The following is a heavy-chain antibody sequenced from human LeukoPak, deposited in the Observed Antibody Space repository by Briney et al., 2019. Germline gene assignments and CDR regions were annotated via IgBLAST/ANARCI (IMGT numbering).Heavy chain of an antibody. CDR1: GYTFTSYG. V-gene: IGHV1-18*01. CDR2: ISAYNGNT. CDR3: ARYGGLYCSGGSCY. Sequence: ASVKVSCKASGYTFTSYGISWVRQAPGQGLEWMGWISAYNGNTNYAQKLQGRVTMTTDTSTSTAYMELRSLRSDDTAVYCCARYGGLYCSGGSCYWSQGTLVTVSS. J-gene: IGHJ4*02. D-gene: IGHD2-15*01.